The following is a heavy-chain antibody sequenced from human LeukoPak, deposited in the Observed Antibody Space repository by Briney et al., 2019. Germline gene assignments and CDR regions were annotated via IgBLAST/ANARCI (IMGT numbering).Heavy chain of an antibody. V-gene: IGHV3-7*01. D-gene: IGHD1-26*01. CDR2: IKGDESAR. CDR3: ARDVVGSLDY. J-gene: IGHJ4*02. CDR1: GFTFSTYW. Sequence: GGSLRLSCAASGFTFSTYWMAWVRRAPGKGLEWVANIKGDESARHQADSVKGRFTISRDNTQNSVYLQMSNLRGDDTAVYYCARDVVGSLDYWGQGTLVTVSS.